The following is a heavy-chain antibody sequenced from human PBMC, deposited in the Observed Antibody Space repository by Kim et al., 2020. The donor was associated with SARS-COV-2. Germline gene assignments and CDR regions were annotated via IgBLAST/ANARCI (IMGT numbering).Heavy chain of an antibody. CDR3: ARANYFDY. Sequence: SETLSLTCAVSGGSISSYYWSWIRQPPGKGLEWLGVIYYSGTTNYNPSLKSRVTISVATTKNQFSLKLSSVTAADTAVYYCARANYFDYWGQGTLVTASS. J-gene: IGHJ4*02. V-gene: IGHV4-59*01. CDR1: GGSISSYY. CDR2: IYYSGTT.